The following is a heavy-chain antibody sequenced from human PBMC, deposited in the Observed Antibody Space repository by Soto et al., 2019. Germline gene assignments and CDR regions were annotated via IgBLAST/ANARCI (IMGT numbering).Heavy chain of an antibody. CDR1: GGSISSYY. CDR2: IYYSGST. D-gene: IGHD1-26*01. Sequence: QVQLQESGPGLVKPSETLSLTCTVSGGSISSYYWSWIRQPPGKGLEWIGYIYYSGSTNYNPSLKSRVPISVDTSKNQFSLKLSSVTAADTAVYYCARVPPADDPYSGSYYWYFDLWGRGTLVTVSS. J-gene: IGHJ2*01. V-gene: IGHV4-59*01. CDR3: ARVPPADDPYSGSYYWYFDL.